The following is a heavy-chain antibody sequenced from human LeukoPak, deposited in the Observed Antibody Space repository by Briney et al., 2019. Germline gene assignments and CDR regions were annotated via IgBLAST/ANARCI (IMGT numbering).Heavy chain of an antibody. J-gene: IGHJ4*02. CDR1: GFNFGNYA. CDR3: TREVDGMSAY. V-gene: IGHV3-49*04. D-gene: IGHD1-14*01. CDR2: IRSKASGGAI. Sequence: GGSLRLSCTASGFNFGNYAMSWVRQAPGKGLEWLGFIRSKASGGAIEYDPSVDGGFTISRDDSKSIAYLQMTSLKTEDTATYFCTREVDGMSAYWGQGTLVTVSS.